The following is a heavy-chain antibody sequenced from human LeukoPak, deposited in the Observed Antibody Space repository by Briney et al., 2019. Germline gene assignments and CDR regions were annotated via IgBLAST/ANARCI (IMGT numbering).Heavy chain of an antibody. Sequence: SETLSLTCAVYGASLSGYYWTWIRQPPGKGLEWIGEINHSGSTNYNPSLKSRVTISVDTSKSQISLKLRSVTAADTAMYYCARLWSGYRPPDYWGQGTLVTVSS. CDR2: INHSGST. V-gene: IGHV4-34*01. D-gene: IGHD3-3*01. CDR1: GASLSGYY. CDR3: ARLWSGYRPPDY. J-gene: IGHJ4*02.